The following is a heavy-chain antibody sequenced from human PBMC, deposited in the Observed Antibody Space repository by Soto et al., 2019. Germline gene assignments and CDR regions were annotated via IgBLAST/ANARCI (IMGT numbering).Heavy chain of an antibody. D-gene: IGHD4-17*01. CDR1: GGTFSSYA. CDR3: AREGSNWDYGASEAFDI. J-gene: IGHJ3*02. CDR2: IIPIFGTA. V-gene: IGHV1-69*13. Sequence: SVKVSCKASGGTFSSYAISWVRQAPGQGLEWMGGIIPIFGTANYAQKFQGRVTITADESTSTAYMELSSLRSEDTAVYYCAREGSNWDYGASEAFDIWGQGTMVTVSS.